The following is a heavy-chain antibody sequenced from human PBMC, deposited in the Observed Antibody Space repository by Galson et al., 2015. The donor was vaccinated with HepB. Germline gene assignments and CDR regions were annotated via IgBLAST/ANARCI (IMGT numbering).Heavy chain of an antibody. J-gene: IGHJ6*02. V-gene: IGHV1-3*01. CDR1: GYTFTSYA. Sequence: SVKVSCKASGYTFTSYAMHWVRQAPGQRLEWMGWINAGNGNTKYSQKFQGRVTITRDTSASTAYMELSSLRSEDTAVYYCASSRPPPRSYGSAAPYYYGMDVWGQGTTVTVSS. CDR3: ASSRPPPRSYGSAAPYYYGMDV. D-gene: IGHD3-10*01. CDR2: INAGNGNT.